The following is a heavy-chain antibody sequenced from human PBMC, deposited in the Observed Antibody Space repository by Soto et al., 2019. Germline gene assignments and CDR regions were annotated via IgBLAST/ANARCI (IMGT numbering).Heavy chain of an antibody. D-gene: IGHD2-2*01. CDR2: ISSSGSTI. J-gene: IGHJ6*02. V-gene: IGHV3-11*01. CDR3: ATMPITHPSYYYYGMDV. Sequence: QVQLVESGGGLVKPGGSLRLSCAASGFTFSDYYMSWIRQAPGKGLEWVSYISSSGSTIYYADTVKGRFTISRDNAKKSLYLQMNSLRAKDTAVYYCATMPITHPSYYYYGMDVWGQGTTVTVSS. CDR1: GFTFSDYY.